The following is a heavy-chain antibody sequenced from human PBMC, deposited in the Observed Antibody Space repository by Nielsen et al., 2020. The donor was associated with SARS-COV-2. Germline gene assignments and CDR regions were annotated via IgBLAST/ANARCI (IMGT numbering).Heavy chain of an antibody. CDR2: IDPYSGGT. CDR3: ARARATIFGLVMSYGMDV. D-gene: IGHD3/OR15-3a*01. V-gene: IGHV1-2*06. J-gene: IGHJ6*01. Sequence: ASVNVSCKASGYTFTSYGIRWVRQAPGQGLEWMGRIDPYSGGTNYAQKFQGTVTMPRDASIRTVYMELTSDETAVYYCARARATIFGLVMSYGMDVWGQGTTVAVSS. CDR1: GYTFTSYG.